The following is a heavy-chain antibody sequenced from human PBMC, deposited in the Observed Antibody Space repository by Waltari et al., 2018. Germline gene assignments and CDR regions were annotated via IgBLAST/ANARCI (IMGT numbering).Heavy chain of an antibody. CDR1: GGSFRGHY. D-gene: IGHD6-13*01. V-gene: IGHV4-34*01. Sequence: QVQLQQWGAGLLKPSETLSITCAVYGGSFRGHYWSWIRQPPRTGLEWIGEINHSGSTNYNPSLKSRVTISVDTSKNQFSLKLSSVTAADTAVYYCARVIRYSSSWYALLLYYYMDVWGKGTTVTVSS. CDR3: ARVIRYSSSWYALLLYYYMDV. J-gene: IGHJ6*03. CDR2: INHSGST.